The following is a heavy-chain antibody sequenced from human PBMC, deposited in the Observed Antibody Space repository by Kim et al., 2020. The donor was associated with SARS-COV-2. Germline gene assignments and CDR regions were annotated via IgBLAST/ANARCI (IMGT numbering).Heavy chain of an antibody. CDR1: GGSISSYY. D-gene: IGHD1-1*01. CDR3: ARGERGYYGMDV. Sequence: SETLSLTCTVSGGSISSYYWSWIRQPLGKGLEWIGYIYYSGSTNYNPSLKSRVTISVDTSKNQFSLKLSSVTAADTAVYYCARGERGYYGMDVWGQGTTVTVSS. CDR2: IYYSGST. J-gene: IGHJ6*02. V-gene: IGHV4-59*08.